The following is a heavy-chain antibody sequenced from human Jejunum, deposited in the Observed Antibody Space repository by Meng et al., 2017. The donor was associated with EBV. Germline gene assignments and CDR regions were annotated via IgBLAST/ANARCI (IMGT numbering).Heavy chain of an antibody. CDR1: GFTFSGST. CDR2: IRSKAYSSAT. CDR3: TRNLGYCSGGSCA. Sequence: EVPLVEAAGGLVQPGGFLKLSCAASGFTFSGSTIHWVRQASGKGLEWVGRIRSKAYSSATAYAASVKGRFTISRDDSKNTAYLQMNSLKTEDTAVYYCTRNLGYCSGGSCAWGQGTLVTVSS. J-gene: IGHJ5*02. D-gene: IGHD2-15*01. V-gene: IGHV3-73*02.